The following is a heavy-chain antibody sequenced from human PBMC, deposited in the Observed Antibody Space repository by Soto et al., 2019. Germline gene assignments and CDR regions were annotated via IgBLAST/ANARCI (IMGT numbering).Heavy chain of an antibody. V-gene: IGHV4-30-4*01. D-gene: IGHD3-22*01. Sequence: PSETLSLTCTVSGGSISSGDYYWSWIRQPPGRGLEWIGYIYYSGSTYYNPSLKSRVTISVDTSKNQFSLKLSSVTAADTAVYYCARGLGTMIVVVAFDIWGQGTMVTVSS. CDR3: ARGLGTMIVVVAFDI. CDR1: GGSISSGDYY. CDR2: IYYSGST. J-gene: IGHJ3*02.